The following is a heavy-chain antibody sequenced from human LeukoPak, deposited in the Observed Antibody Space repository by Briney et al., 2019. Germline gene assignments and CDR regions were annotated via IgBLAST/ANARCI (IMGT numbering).Heavy chain of an antibody. V-gene: IGHV3-21*01. D-gene: IGHD5-18*01. J-gene: IGHJ4*02. CDR1: GFTFRSYS. CDR2: ISSSSSFI. CDR3: ARALSGYSFGYLD. Sequence: PGGSLRLSCAASGFTFRSYSMNWVRQAPGKGLEWVSSISSSSSFIYYADSLKGRFTISRDNAKNSLYLQMSSLRAEDTAVYYCARALSGYSFGYLDWGQGTLVTVSS.